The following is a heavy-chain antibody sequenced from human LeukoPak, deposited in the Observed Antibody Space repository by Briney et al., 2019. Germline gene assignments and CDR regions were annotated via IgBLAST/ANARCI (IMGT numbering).Heavy chain of an antibody. D-gene: IGHD3-10*01. V-gene: IGHV3-23*01. J-gene: IGHJ6*03. Sequence: PGGSLRLSCAASGFTFSSYAMSWVRQAPGRGLEWVSAISGSGGSTYYADSVKGRFTISRDNSKNTLYLQMNSLRAEDTAVYYXXXXXXXTMVRGRLRYYYMDVWGKGTTVTISS. CDR1: GFTFSSYA. CDR2: ISGSGGST. CDR3: XXXXXXTMVRGRLRYYYMDV.